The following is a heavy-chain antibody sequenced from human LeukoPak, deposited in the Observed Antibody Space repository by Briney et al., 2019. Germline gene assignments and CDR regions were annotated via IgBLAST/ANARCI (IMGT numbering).Heavy chain of an antibody. CDR3: ARDARHRYCSSTSCYRGWLDP. CDR1: RGTFSSYA. V-gene: IGHV1-69*13. J-gene: IGHJ5*02. CDR2: IIPIFGTA. Sequence: GASVKVSCKASRGTFSSYAISWVRQAPGQGLEWMGGIIPIFGTANYAQKFQGRVTITADESTSTAYMELSSLSSEDTAVYYCARDARHRYCSSTSCYRGWLDPWGQRTLFTVSS. D-gene: IGHD2-2*01.